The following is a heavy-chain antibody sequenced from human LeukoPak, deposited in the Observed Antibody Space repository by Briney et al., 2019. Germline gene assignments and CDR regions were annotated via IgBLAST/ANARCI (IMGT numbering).Heavy chain of an antibody. D-gene: IGHD1-1*01. CDR1: GFTLSSYA. CDR3: ARPLEGYDY. J-gene: IGHJ4*02. CDR2: INHSGST. Sequence: GSLRLSCAASGFTLSSYAMSWIRQPPGKGLEWIGEINHSGSTNYNPSLKSRVTISVDTSKNQFSLKLSSVTAADTAVYYCARPLEGYDYWGQGTLVTVSS. V-gene: IGHV4-34*01.